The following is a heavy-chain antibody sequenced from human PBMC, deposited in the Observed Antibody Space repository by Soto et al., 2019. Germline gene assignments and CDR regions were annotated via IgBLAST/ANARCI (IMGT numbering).Heavy chain of an antibody. D-gene: IGHD4-17*01. J-gene: IGHJ4*02. Sequence: GGSLRLSCAASGFIVSSNYMSWVRQAPGKGLEWVAVIYRDGAPYYADFVEGRFTISRDNSENTLYFQMNSLRAEDTAVYYCARGRPGYGDYDYWGQGTLVTVSS. CDR3: ARGRPGYGDYDY. CDR1: GFIVSSNY. V-gene: IGHV3-66*01. CDR2: IYRDGAP.